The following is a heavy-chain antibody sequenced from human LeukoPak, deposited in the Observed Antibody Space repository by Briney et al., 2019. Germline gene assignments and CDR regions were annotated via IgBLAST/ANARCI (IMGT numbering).Heavy chain of an antibody. CDR1: GFTFGSYA. Sequence: GGSLRLSCEASGFTFGSYAMYWVRQAPGKGLEWVAGIFGSGGSAHYADSAKGRFTISRDNSKNTVYLQINSLRAEDTAVYYCARDAFDIWGQGTMVTVSS. CDR2: IFGSGGSA. V-gene: IGHV3-23*01. J-gene: IGHJ3*02. CDR3: ARDAFDI.